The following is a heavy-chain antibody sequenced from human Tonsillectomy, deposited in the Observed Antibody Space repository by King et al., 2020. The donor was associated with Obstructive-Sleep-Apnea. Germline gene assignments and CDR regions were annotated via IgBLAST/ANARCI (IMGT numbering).Heavy chain of an antibody. D-gene: IGHD1-26*01. Sequence: QLQESGPGLVKPSETLSLTCTVSGGSISNSSYYWGWIRQPPGKGLEWIGSIYYSGSTYYNPSLKSRVTISVDTSKNQFSLKLSSVTAADTAVYYCARASGSYGGFDYWGQGTLVTVSS. CDR3: ARASGSYGGFDY. J-gene: IGHJ4*02. CDR1: GGSISNSSYY. V-gene: IGHV4-39*07. CDR2: IYYSGST.